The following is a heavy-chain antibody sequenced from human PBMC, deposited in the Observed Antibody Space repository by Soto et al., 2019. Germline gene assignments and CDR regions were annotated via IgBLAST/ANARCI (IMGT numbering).Heavy chain of an antibody. CDR1: GGSFSGYY. CDR2: INHSGST. Sequence: TSETLSLTCAVYGGSFSGYYWSWIRQPPGKGLEWIGEINHSGSTNYNPSLKGRVTISVDTSKNQFSLKLSSVTAADTAVYYCARRIAARPPYYYYYGMDVWGQGTTVTVSS. CDR3: ARRIAARPPYYYYYGMDV. J-gene: IGHJ6*02. V-gene: IGHV4-34*01. D-gene: IGHD6-6*01.